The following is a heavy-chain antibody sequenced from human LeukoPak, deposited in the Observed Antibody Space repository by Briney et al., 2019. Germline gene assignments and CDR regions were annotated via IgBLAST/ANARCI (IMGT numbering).Heavy chain of an antibody. Sequence: SETLSLTCAVSGGSISSGGYSWSWLRQPPGKGLEWIGYIYHSGSTYYNPSLKSRVTISVDRSKNQFSLKLSSVTAADTAVYYCARGRAAMVTRFDYWGQGTLDTVSS. V-gene: IGHV4-30-2*01. CDR1: GGSISSGGYS. CDR3: ARGRAAMVTRFDY. J-gene: IGHJ4*02. CDR2: IYHSGST. D-gene: IGHD5-18*01.